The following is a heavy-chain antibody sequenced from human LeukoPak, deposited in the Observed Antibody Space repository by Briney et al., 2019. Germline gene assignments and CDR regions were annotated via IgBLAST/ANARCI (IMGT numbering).Heavy chain of an antibody. J-gene: IGHJ4*02. CDR3: AKDIHAGSSWYFDY. D-gene: IGHD6-13*01. CDR1: GFTFDDYA. V-gene: IGHV3-43D*03. CDR2: ISWDGGST. Sequence: GGSLRLSCAASGFTFDDYAMHWVRQAPGKGLEWVSLISWDGGSTYYADSVKGRFTISRDNSKNSLYLQMNSLRAEDTALYYCAKDIHAGSSWYFDYWGQGTLVTVSS.